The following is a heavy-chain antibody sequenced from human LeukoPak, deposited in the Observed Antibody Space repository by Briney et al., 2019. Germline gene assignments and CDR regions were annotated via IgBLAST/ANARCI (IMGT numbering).Heavy chain of an antibody. Sequence: GGSLRLSCAASGFTFSSYTMHWVRQAPGKGLEWVAVISYDGSNKYYADSVKGRFTISRDTSKRTMYLQVNSLRAEDTAVYYCARTWNWFDDWGQGTLVTVSS. V-gene: IGHV3-30-3*01. J-gene: IGHJ5*02. CDR3: ARTWNWFDD. CDR2: ISYDGSNK. CDR1: GFTFSSYT.